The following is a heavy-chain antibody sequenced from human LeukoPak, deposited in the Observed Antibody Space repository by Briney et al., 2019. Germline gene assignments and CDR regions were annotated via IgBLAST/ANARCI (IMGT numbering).Heavy chain of an antibody. CDR1: GFSFS. V-gene: IGHV3-64D*06. CDR3: VKVHREYQLLTAFDY. D-gene: IGHD2-2*01. Sequence: GGSLRLPCSASGFSFSMHWVRQAPGKGLEYVSAISSNGDITYYADSVKGRFTISRDNSKNTLYLQMSSLRAEDTALYYCVKVHREYQLLTAFDYWGQGTLVTVSS. J-gene: IGHJ4*02. CDR2: ISSNGDIT.